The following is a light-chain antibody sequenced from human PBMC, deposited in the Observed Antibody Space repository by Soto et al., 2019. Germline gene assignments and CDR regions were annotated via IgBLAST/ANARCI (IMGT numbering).Light chain of an antibody. CDR1: QSFTSNY. CDR3: QQYGSSPRT. Sequence: EIVLTQSPGTLSLSPGERATLSCGASQSFTSNYLAWYKQKPGQAPRLVIYGASSRATGIPDRFSGSGSGTEFTLTISRLEPEDFAVYYCQQYGSSPRTFGQGTKVDIK. J-gene: IGKJ1*01. V-gene: IGKV3-20*01. CDR2: GAS.